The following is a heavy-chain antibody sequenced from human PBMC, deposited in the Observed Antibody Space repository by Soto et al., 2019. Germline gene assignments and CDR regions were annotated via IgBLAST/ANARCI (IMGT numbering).Heavy chain of an antibody. CDR3: ARDQLRPGILYSLGVLLPEYGL. CDR1: GFAFSTFA. D-gene: IGHD3-22*01. CDR2: ISVSGNNA. J-gene: IGHJ4*02. Sequence: GGSLRLSCAASGFAFSTFAMRWVRQAPGKGLEWVAAISVSGNNAYYADSVKGRFTISRDNSQNSVFLQMSSLRADDTAVYYCARDQLRPGILYSLGVLLPEYGLWGQGTLVTVSS. V-gene: IGHV3-23*01.